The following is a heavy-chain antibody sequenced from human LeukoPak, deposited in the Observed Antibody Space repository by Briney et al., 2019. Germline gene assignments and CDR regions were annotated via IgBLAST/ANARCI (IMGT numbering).Heavy chain of an antibody. CDR2: ISSSSSYI. D-gene: IGHD2-2*01. CDR1: GFTFSSYS. V-gene: IGHV3-21*01. CDR3: ARDRAGAIVVVPASYYYYGMDV. Sequence: GGSLRLSCAASGFTFSSYSMNWVRQAPGKGLEWVSSISSSSSYIYYADSVKGRFTISRDNAKNSLYLQMNGLRAEDTAVYYCARDRAGAIVVVPASYYYYGMDVWGQGTTVTVSS. J-gene: IGHJ6*02.